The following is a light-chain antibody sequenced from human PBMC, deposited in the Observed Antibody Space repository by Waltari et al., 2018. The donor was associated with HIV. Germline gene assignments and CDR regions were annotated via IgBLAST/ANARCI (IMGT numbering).Light chain of an antibody. CDR2: RAS. CDR3: QQYNNFPLT. Sequence: EIVMTQSPATLSVSPGERVALSCRASQSISSNLAWYQQKPGQAPRPLSYRASSRATGIPARFSGSGSGTEFTLTISSLQPEDFALYYCQQYNNFPLTFGGGTKVEIK. V-gene: IGKV3-15*01. CDR1: QSISSN. J-gene: IGKJ4*01.